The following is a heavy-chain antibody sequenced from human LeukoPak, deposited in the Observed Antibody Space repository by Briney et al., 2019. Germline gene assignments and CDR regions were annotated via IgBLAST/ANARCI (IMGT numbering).Heavy chain of an antibody. CDR1: GFTFSNYL. CDR2: ICHSGSSI. Sequence: PGGSLRLSCVASGFTFSNYLMNWVRQAPGKGLEWVSGICHSGSSIYYADSVKGRFTISRDNSKNTLYLQMDRLRVEDTAVYYCAMALDYWGQGTLVTVSS. V-gene: IGHV3-23*01. J-gene: IGHJ4*02. CDR3: AMALDY.